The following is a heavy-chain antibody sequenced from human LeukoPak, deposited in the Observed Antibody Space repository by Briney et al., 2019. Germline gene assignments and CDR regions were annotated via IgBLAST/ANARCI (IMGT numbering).Heavy chain of an antibody. D-gene: IGHD5-12*01. CDR3: AKAGIVATIILDY. CDR1: GFTFSDYH. CDR2: ISGSGGST. Sequence: PGGSLRLSCAASGFTFSDYHMSWIRQAPGKGLEWVSAISGSGGSTYYADSVKGRFTISRDNSKNTLYLQMNSLRAEDTAVYYCAKAGIVATIILDYWGQGTLVTVSS. V-gene: IGHV3-23*01. J-gene: IGHJ4*02.